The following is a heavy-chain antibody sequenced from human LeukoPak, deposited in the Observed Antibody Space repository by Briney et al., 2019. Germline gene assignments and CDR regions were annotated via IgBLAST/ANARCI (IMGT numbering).Heavy chain of an antibody. V-gene: IGHV3-21*01. CDR2: ISSSSSYI. D-gene: IGHD3-3*01. CDR1: GFTFSSYC. CDR3: ARVVLRFLEWLPRGYFDY. Sequence: GGSLRLSCAASGFTFSSYCMNWVRQAPGKGLERVSSISSSSSYIYYADSVKGRFTISRDNAKNSLYLQMNSLRAEDTAVYYCARVVLRFLEWLPRGYFDYWGQGTLVTVSS. J-gene: IGHJ4*01.